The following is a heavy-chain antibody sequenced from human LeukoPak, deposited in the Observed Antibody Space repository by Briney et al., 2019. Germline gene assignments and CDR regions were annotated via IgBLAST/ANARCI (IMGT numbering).Heavy chain of an antibody. J-gene: IGHJ2*01. Sequence: SVNVSCTASGGTFSSYAISWVRQAPGQGLEWRGRIIPILGIANYAQKFQGRVTITADKSTSTAYMELSSLRSEDTAVYYCAKGGREPARLAVPMYHYFDGWGRGTRVTVSS. D-gene: IGHD6-19*01. CDR2: IIPILGIA. CDR3: AKGGREPARLAVPMYHYFDG. V-gene: IGHV1-69*04. CDR1: GGTFSSYA.